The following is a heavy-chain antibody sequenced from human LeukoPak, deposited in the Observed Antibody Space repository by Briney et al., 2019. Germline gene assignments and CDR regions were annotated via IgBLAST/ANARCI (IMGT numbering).Heavy chain of an antibody. V-gene: IGHV4-59*01. CDR3: ARDDGIFHYMDV. Sequence: PSETLSLTCTVSGGSISSYYWSWIRQPPGKGLEWIGYIYYSGSTNYNPSLKSRVAISVDTSKNQFSLKLSSVTAADTAVYYRARDDGIFHYMDVWGKGTTVTVSS. CDR1: GGSISSYY. D-gene: IGHD2-15*01. J-gene: IGHJ6*03. CDR2: IYYSGST.